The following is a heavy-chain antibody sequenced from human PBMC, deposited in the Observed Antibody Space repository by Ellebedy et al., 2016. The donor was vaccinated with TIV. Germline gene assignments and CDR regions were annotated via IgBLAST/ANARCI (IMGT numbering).Heavy chain of an antibody. CDR2: ISAYNVHT. V-gene: IGHV1-18*01. CDR3: ARIGDAATSDAFDV. CDR1: GYILTTYG. J-gene: IGHJ3*01. Sequence: AASVKVSCKASGYILTTYGITWVRQAPGQGLEWMGWISAYNVHTHYAQKFQGRLTMTTDTSTSTAYMELTSLTSDDTAVYYCARIGDAATSDAFDVWGQGTMVTVSS. D-gene: IGHD4-17*01.